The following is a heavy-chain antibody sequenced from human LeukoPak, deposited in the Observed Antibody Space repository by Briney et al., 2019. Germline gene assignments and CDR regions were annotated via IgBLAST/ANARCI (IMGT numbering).Heavy chain of an antibody. J-gene: IGHJ4*02. CDR3: ARGRKDIVVAPAAIFNY. Sequence: SETLSLTCAVYGGSFSGYYWSWIRQPPGKGLEGVGEINHSGGTNYNPSLKSRVTISVDTSKNQFSLKLSSVTAADTAVYYCARGRKDIVVAPAAIFNYWGQGTLVTVSS. CDR1: GGSFSGYY. V-gene: IGHV4-34*01. CDR2: INHSGGT. D-gene: IGHD2-2*01.